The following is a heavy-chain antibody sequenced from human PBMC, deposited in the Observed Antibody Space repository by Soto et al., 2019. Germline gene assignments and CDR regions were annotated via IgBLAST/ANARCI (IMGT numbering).Heavy chain of an antibody. CDR3: ARESTMVRGVNLTPNYGMDV. CDR1: GGSFSGYY. D-gene: IGHD3-10*01. CDR2: IYHSGST. J-gene: IGHJ6*02. V-gene: IGHV4-34*01. Sequence: SETLSLTCAVYGGSFSGYYWSWIRQPPGKGLEWIGEIYHSGSTNYNPSLKSRVTISVDKSKNQFSLKLSSVTAADTAVYYCARESTMVRGVNLTPNYGMDVWGQGTTVTVSS.